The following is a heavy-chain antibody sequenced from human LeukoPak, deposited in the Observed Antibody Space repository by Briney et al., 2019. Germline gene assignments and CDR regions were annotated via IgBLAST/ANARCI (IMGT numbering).Heavy chain of an antibody. V-gene: IGHV3-74*01. CDR3: AKSDPHLPY. CDR2: IDSDGSSA. CDR1: GFTFSNER. J-gene: IGHJ4*02. Sequence: GGSLSLSCAASGFTFSNERMHWVRQAPGKGLFWVSYIDSDGSSATYADSVKGRFTISRDNAKSTLYLHMNSLRAEDTGVYFCAKSDPHLPYWGQGPLVTVSS.